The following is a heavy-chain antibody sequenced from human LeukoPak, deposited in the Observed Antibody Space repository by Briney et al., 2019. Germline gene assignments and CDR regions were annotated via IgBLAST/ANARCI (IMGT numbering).Heavy chain of an antibody. CDR1: GFTFSTHW. J-gene: IGHJ4*02. V-gene: IGHV3-7*01. CDR3: ARGYYDYVWGSYRSLYFDY. D-gene: IGHD3-16*02. CDR2: IKEDGSAK. Sequence: GGSLRLSCVASGFTFSTHWMSWVRQAPGKGLEWVANIKEDGSAKYYVDSVKGRFTISRDNSKNTLYLQMNSLRAEDTAVYYCARGYYDYVWGSYRSLYFDYWGQGTLVTVSS.